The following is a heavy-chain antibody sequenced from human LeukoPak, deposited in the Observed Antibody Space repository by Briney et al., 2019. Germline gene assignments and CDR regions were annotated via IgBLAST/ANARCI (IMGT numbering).Heavy chain of an antibody. CDR1: GYTFTSYD. Sequence: ASVKVSCKASGYTFTSYDINWVRQATGQGLEWMGWMNPNSGNTGYAQKFQGRVTMTRNTSISTAYMELSSLRSEDTAVYYCARTVGATLPYYYYYMDVWGKGTTVTVSS. J-gene: IGHJ6*03. CDR2: MNPNSGNT. D-gene: IGHD1-26*01. CDR3: ARTVGATLPYYYYYMDV. V-gene: IGHV1-8*01.